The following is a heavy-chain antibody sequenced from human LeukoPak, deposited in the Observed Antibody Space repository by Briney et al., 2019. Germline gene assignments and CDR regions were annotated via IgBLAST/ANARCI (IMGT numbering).Heavy chain of an antibody. D-gene: IGHD3-22*01. J-gene: IGHJ4*02. CDR2: ISSSSSTI. Sequence: GSLRLSCAASGFTFSSYSMNWVRQAPGKGLEWVSYISSSSSTIYYADSVKGRFTISRDNAKNSLYLQMNSLRAEDTAVYYCAKEPRPPVRYYYDSSGYSEVFDYWGQGPLVTVSS. CDR3: AKEPRPPVRYYYDSSGYSEVFDY. V-gene: IGHV3-48*01. CDR1: GFTFSSYS.